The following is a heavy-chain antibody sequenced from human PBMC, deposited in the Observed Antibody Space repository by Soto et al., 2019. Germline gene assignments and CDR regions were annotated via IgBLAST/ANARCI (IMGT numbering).Heavy chain of an antibody. J-gene: IGHJ4*02. Sequence: EVQLLESGGGLVQPGGSLRLSCTASGFTFNGYAMNWVRQAPGKGLEWVSAVTSGGTTTYYADSVKGRFTISRDNSRSTVYLQMNRMGVEATAIYYCAKGHLGAAVADSFDYWGRGTLVTVSS. CDR2: VTSGGTTT. V-gene: IGHV3-23*01. CDR3: AKGHLGAAVADSFDY. D-gene: IGHD6-19*01. CDR1: GFTFNGYA.